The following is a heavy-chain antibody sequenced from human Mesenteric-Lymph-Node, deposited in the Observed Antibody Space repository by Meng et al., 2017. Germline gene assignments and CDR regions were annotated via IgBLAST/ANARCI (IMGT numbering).Heavy chain of an antibody. CDR3: ARDHYYGSQKFVY. J-gene: IGHJ4*02. CDR2: INAGNGNT. D-gene: IGHD3-10*01. CDR1: GYTFTSYA. Sequence: QVQLVQVGAVFSKPGASVKVSCKAFGYTFTSYAMHWVRQAIGQKLEWMGWINAGNGNTKYSQKFQGRVTITRDTSASTAYMELSRLRSEDTDVYYCARDHYYGSQKFVYWGQGTLVTVSS. V-gene: IGHV1-3*01.